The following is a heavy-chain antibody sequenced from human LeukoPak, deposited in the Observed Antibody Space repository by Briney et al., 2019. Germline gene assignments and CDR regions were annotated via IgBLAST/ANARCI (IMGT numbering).Heavy chain of an antibody. CDR1: GSIFSNYV. J-gene: IGHJ4*02. D-gene: IGHD3-22*01. CDR2: IRAGGGGT. Sequence: GGSLRLSCAASGSIFSNYVMNWVRQAPGKGLEWVAAIRAGGGGTYYADSVKGRFTISRDNSKNTLYLQMNSLTAVDTAVYYCAPSMIVVAPLDYWGQGSLVTASS. CDR3: APSMIVVAPLDY. V-gene: IGHV3-23*01.